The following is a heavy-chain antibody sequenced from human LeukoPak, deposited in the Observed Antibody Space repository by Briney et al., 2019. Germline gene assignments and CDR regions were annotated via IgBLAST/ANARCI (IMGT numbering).Heavy chain of an antibody. CDR2: INYDDSER. CDR1: GFSFRSHW. CDR3: ASGSGGAFDI. D-gene: IGHD6-19*01. Sequence: GGSLRLSCAASGFSFRSHWMSWVRQAPGKGLEWVANINYDDSERNYVDSVKGRFTISKDNSKNTLYLQMNSLSAEDTAVYYCASGSGGAFDIWGQGTMVTVSS. V-gene: IGHV3-7*03. J-gene: IGHJ3*02.